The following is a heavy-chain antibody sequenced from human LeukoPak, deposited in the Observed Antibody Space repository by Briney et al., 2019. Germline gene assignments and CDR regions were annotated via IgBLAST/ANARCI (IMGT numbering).Heavy chain of an antibody. CDR1: GYSFTSYW. CDR2: IYPGDSDT. V-gene: IGHV5-51*01. Sequence: GESLKISCKGSGYSFTSYWIGWVRQMPGKGLEWMGIIYPGDSDTRYSPSFQGQVTISADKSISTAYLQWSSLKASDTAMYYYARLGSEYYDFWGGYYPTSNWFDPWGQGTLVTVSS. CDR3: ARLGSEYYDFWGGYYPTSNWFDP. J-gene: IGHJ5*02. D-gene: IGHD3-3*01.